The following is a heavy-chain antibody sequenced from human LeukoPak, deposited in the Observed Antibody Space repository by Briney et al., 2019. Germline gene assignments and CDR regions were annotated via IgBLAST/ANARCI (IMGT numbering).Heavy chain of an antibody. Sequence: AGGSRRLSCAASGFSFINYAMHWVRQAPDKGLAWVAVISVDGNNRYYADSVKGRFTFSRDNSKNTMYLQMDSLRTEDTAVYYCARHRGPTLSGAYFDYWGQGTLVTVPS. CDR3: ARHRGPTLSGAYFDY. CDR1: GFSFINYA. CDR2: ISVDGNNR. J-gene: IGHJ4*02. D-gene: IGHD3-10*01. V-gene: IGHV3-30-3*01.